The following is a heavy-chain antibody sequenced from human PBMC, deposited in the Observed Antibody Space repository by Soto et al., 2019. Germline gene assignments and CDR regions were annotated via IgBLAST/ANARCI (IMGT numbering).Heavy chain of an antibody. Sequence: QVQLVESGGGVVQPGRSLRLSCAASGFPFSSYGMHWVREAPGKGLEWVAVISYDGSNKYYADSVKGRFTISRDNSASTLYLQMIRLRPEDTALYYCVGGQYYFAYRGQGTLVTVSP. CDR2: ISYDGSNK. V-gene: IGHV3-30*03. CDR3: VGGQYYFAY. J-gene: IGHJ4*02. D-gene: IGHD3-10*01. CDR1: GFPFSSYG.